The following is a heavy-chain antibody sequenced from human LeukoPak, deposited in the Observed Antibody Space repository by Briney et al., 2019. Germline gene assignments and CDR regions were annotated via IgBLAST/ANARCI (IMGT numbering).Heavy chain of an antibody. Sequence: PGGSLRLSCAASGFTFSSYAMSWVRQAPGKGLEWVSSISSSSSYIYYADSVKGRFTISRDNAKNSLYLQMNSLRAEDTAVYYCARAVEQWLVYDYWGQGTLVTVSS. V-gene: IGHV3-21*01. CDR2: ISSSSSYI. CDR1: GFTFSSYA. CDR3: ARAVEQWLVYDY. J-gene: IGHJ4*02. D-gene: IGHD6-19*01.